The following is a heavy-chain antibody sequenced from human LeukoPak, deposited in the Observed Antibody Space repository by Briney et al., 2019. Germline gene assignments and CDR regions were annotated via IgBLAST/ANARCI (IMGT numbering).Heavy chain of an antibody. D-gene: IGHD3-10*01. J-gene: IGHJ5*02. CDR3: ARDRAAGSDWLDP. CDR1: GGSFGLYH. CDR2: IFYNGST. V-gene: IGHV4-59*01. Sequence: PSETLSLTCTVSGGSFGLYHWSWIRQPPGKGLERIGYIFYNGSTKYNISLKSRLTISIDTSKNQFSLKLTSVTAADTAVYYCARDRAAGSDWLDPWGQGALVTVSS.